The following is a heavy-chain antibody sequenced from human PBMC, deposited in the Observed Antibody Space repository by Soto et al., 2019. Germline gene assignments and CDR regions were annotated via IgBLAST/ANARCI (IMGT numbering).Heavy chain of an antibody. CDR1: EFTFANAW. CDR2: FKIKTDGGTT. J-gene: IGHJ4*02. V-gene: IGHV3-15*01. CDR3: TSLYYGH. Sequence: RRSLRPSCAASEFTFANAWMSWCLHATWMVLAWFGRFKIKTDGGTTDYAAPVKDRFTISTDESQNTPYLQMSSLKTAVPAVYYCTSLYYGHWGQGTLVTVSS. D-gene: IGHD4-17*01.